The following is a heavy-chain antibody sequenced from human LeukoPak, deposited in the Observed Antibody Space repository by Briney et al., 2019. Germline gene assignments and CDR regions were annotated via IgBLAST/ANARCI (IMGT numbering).Heavy chain of an antibody. Sequence: SETLSLTCSVCGGSISSYYWTWIRQPPGKGLEWIGYRYYSGSTTYNPSLKSRVTMSVDTSKSQFSLKLISVTAADTAIYYCARVRGDFETDWGQGTLVTVSS. J-gene: IGHJ1*01. CDR3: ARVRGDFETD. V-gene: IGHV4-59*01. CDR1: GGSISSYY. CDR2: RYYSGST. D-gene: IGHD3-16*01.